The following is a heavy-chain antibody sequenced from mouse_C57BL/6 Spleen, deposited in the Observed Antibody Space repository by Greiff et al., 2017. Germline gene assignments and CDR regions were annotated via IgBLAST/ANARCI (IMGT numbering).Heavy chain of an antibody. CDR1: GFTFSDYG. V-gene: IGHV5-17*01. CDR3: AALYYDYAMDY. D-gene: IGHD1-1*01. CDR2: ISSGSSTN. J-gene: IGHJ4*01. Sequence: EVQVVESGGGLVKPGGSLKLSCAASGFTFSDYGMHWVRQAPEKGLEWVAYISSGSSTNYYADTVKGRFTISRDNAKNTLFLQMTGLRSEDTAMYYCAALYYDYAMDYWGQGTSVTVSS.